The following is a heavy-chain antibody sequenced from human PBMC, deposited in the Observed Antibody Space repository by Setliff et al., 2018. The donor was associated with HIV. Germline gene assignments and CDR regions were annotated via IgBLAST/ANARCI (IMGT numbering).Heavy chain of an antibody. CDR1: GFTFGDCA. J-gene: IGHJ3*02. V-gene: IGHV3-49*04. Sequence: GGSLRLSCTASGFTFGDCAMSWVRQAPGKGLEWVGFIRSKAYGGTTEYAASVKDRFTVSRDDSKSIAYLQINSLKTEDTAVYYCTRDKGYAFDIWGQGTMVTVSS. D-gene: IGHD5-18*01. CDR3: TRDKGYAFDI. CDR2: IRSKAYGGTT.